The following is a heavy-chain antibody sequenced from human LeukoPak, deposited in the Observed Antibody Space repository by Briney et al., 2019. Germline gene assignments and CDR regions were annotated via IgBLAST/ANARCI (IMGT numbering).Heavy chain of an antibody. V-gene: IGHV4-34*01. J-gene: IGHJ5*02. CDR2: INHSGST. CDR1: GGSFSGYY. Sequence: NPSETLSLTCAVYGGSFSGYYWSWIRQPPGKGLEWIGEINHSGSTNYNPSLKSRVTMSVDTSKNQFSLKLSSVTAADTAVYYCARDRLVTTVTNNWFDPWGQGTLVTVSS. D-gene: IGHD4-11*01. CDR3: ARDRLVTTVTNNWFDP.